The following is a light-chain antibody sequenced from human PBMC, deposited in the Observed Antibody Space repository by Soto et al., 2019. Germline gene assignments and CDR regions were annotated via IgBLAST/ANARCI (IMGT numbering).Light chain of an antibody. CDR1: SSDVGGYSY. J-gene: IGLJ1*01. CDR2: DVS. Sequence: QSALTQPRSVSGSPGQSVTISGTGSSSDVGGYSYVSWYQQHPGKAPKLMIYDVSKRPSGVPDRFSGSKSGNTASLTISGLQAEDEADYYCCSYAGSHTYVFGTGTKLTVL. CDR3: CSYAGSHTYV. V-gene: IGLV2-11*01.